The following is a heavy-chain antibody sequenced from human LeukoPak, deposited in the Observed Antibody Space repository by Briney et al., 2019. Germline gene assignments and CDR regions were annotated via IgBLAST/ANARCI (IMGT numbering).Heavy chain of an antibody. CDR1: GFTFSSAW. CDR3: ATTERLDAFDI. V-gene: IGHV3-15*01. J-gene: IGHJ3*02. Sequence: GGSLRLSCAASGFTFSSAWVSWVRQAPGKGLEWVGRIKRKTDGGTTDYTAPVKGRFTISRDDSKNTVYLQMNSLKTEDTAVYLCATTERLDAFDIWGQGKMVTVSS. CDR2: IKRKTDGGTT.